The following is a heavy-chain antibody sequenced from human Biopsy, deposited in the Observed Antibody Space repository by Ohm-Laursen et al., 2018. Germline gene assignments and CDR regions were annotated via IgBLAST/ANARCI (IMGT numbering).Heavy chain of an antibody. V-gene: IGHV3-33*01. J-gene: IGHJ4*02. CDR3: ARDGIVVVPAAFHLDN. CDR2: IYYDGLNK. Sequence: GQTLSLTCAAPGFMFSSYGMHWVRQAPGKGLEWVAVIYYDGLNKEYADSVKGRFTISRDNSKNTLFLRMNSLRAEDTAVYYCARDGIVVVPAAFHLDNWGPGTLVTVSS. D-gene: IGHD2-2*01. CDR1: GFMFSSYG.